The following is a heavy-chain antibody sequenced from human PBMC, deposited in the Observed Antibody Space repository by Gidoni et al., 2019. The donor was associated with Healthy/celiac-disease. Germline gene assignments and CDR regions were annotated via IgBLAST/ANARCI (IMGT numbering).Heavy chain of an antibody. Sequence: QLHLQESGPGLVKPSETLSTTCTVSGGPISSSSYYWGWIRQPPGKGLEWTGSHYYSGSTYHNPSLKGRVTIYVDTSKNQCSLKLSSVTAADTAVYYCARHDQTYIAVAGLGLDYWGQGTLVTVSS. D-gene: IGHD6-19*01. CDR3: ARHDQTYIAVAGLGLDY. CDR1: GGPISSSSYY. CDR2: HYYSGST. J-gene: IGHJ4*02. V-gene: IGHV4-39*01.